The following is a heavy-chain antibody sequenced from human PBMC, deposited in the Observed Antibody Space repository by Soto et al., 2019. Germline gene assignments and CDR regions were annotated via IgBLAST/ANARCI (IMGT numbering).Heavy chain of an antibody. J-gene: IGHJ6*02. CDR1: GGSISSSSYY. V-gene: IGHV4-39*07. CDR3: ARVSGSSYYGMDV. CDR2: IFYSGST. D-gene: IGHD1-26*01. Sequence: SETLSLTCTVSGGSISSSSYYWGWIRQPPGKGLEWIGSIFYSGSTYYNPSLKSRVTISVDKSKNQFSLKLSSVTAADTAVYYCARVSGSSYYGMDVWGQGTTVTVSS.